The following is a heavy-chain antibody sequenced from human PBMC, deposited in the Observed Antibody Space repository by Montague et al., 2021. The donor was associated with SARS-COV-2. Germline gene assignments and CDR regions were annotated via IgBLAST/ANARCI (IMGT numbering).Heavy chain of an antibody. CDR2: IYYSGRT. J-gene: IGHJ2*01. Sequence: SETLSLTCTVSGGSISGYYWTWIRQPPGKGLEWIGNIYYSGRTNYNPSLKSRVTMSVDTSKNQFSLKLSSVTAADTAVYYCARDFRIQLWQTNWYFGLWGRGTLVTVSS. D-gene: IGHD5-18*01. CDR1: GGSISGYY. CDR3: ARDFRIQLWQTNWYFGL. V-gene: IGHV4-59*01.